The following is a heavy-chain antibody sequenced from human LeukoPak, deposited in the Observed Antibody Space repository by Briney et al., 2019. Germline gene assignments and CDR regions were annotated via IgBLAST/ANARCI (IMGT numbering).Heavy chain of an antibody. Sequence: PGGSLRLSCAASGFTFSSYGMHWVRQAPGKGLEWVAVIWYDGSNKYYADSVKGRFTISRDNSKNTLYLQMNSLRAEDTAVYYCAKGKVDTAMAHFEYWGQGTLVTVSS. CDR3: AKGKVDTAMAHFEY. CDR1: GFTFSSYG. CDR2: IWYDGSNK. V-gene: IGHV3-33*06. J-gene: IGHJ4*02. D-gene: IGHD5-18*01.